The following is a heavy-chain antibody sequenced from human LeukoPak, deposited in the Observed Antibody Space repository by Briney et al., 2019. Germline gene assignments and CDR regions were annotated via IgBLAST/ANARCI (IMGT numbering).Heavy chain of an antibody. V-gene: IGHV4-30-4*01. CDR2: IYYSGST. J-gene: IGHJ4*02. CDR3: ARVEPSRSGYDYWIFDY. D-gene: IGHD5-12*01. Sequence: SETLSLTCTVSGGSISSGEYYWGWGCQPPGKGLEWIGYIYYSGSTYYNPSLKSRVTISLDTSKNQLSLKLSSVTAADTAVYYCARVEPSRSGYDYWIFDYWGQGTLVTVSS. CDR1: GGSISSGEYY.